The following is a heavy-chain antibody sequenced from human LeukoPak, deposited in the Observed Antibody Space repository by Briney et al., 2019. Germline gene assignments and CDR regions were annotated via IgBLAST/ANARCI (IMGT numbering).Heavy chain of an antibody. V-gene: IGHV4-61*01. CDR3: ASLTNTTGYIPWYFDL. J-gene: IGHJ2*01. CDR1: GDSISNNRW. D-gene: IGHD3-9*01. Sequence: SETLSLSCAVSGDSISNNRWWSWIRQPPGKGLEWIGYISYSGSTISNPSLKSRVTISVDTSKNQFSLKLTSVTAADTALYYCASLTNTTGYIPWYFDLWGRGTLVTVSS. CDR2: ISYSGST.